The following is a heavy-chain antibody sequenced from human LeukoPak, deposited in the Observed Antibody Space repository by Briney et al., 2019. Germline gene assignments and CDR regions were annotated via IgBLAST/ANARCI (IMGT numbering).Heavy chain of an antibody. CDR3: ARAHQWELRIGYYYMDV. CDR1: GGTSSSYA. V-gene: IGHV1-69*05. Sequence: SVKVSCKASGGTSSSYAISWVRQAPGQGLEWMGGIIPIFGTANYAQKFQGRVTITTDESTSTAYMELSSLRSEDTAVYYCARAHQWELRIGYYYMDVWGKGTTVTVSS. D-gene: IGHD1-26*01. CDR2: IIPIFGTA. J-gene: IGHJ6*03.